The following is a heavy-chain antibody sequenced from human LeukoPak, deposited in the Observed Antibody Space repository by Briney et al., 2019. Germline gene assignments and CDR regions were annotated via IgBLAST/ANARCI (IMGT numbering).Heavy chain of an antibody. J-gene: IGHJ4*02. CDR3: AKSLYGGCDY. CDR2: VNGNGGST. Sequence: GGSLRLSCAASGFTFSSYWMHWVRQAPGKGLEWVSGVNGNGGSTSYADSVKGRFTIFRDNSKNTVYPQMNSLRVEDTAVYYCAKSLYGGCDYWGQGTVVTVSS. D-gene: IGHD3-16*02. V-gene: IGHV3-23*01. CDR1: GFTFSSYW.